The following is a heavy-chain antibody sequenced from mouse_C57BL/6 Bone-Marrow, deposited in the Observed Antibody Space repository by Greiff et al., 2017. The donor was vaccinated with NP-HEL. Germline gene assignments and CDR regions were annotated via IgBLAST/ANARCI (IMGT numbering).Heavy chain of an antibody. CDR2: ISSGGSYT. CDR1: GFTFSSYG. Sequence: EVHLVESGGDLVKPGGSLKLSCAASGFTFSSYGMSWVRQTPDKRLEWVATISSGGSYTYYPDSVKGRFTISRDNAKNTRYLQMSSLKSEDTAMYYCARRGTGTYFDDWGHGTTLTVSS. D-gene: IGHD4-1*01. J-gene: IGHJ2*01. V-gene: IGHV5-6*01. CDR3: ARRGTGTYFDD.